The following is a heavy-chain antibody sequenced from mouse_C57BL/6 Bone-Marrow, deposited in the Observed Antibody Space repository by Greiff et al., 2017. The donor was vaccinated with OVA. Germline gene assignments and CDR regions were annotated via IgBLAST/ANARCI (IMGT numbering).Heavy chain of an antibody. CDR1: GYTFTSYG. V-gene: IGHV1-81*01. CDR3: ALTTGVATRYLDV. Sequence: QVQLQQSGAELARPGASVKLSCKASGYTFTSYGISWVKQRTGQGLEWIGEIYPRSGNTYYNEKFKGKATLTADKSSSTAYMELRSLTSGDSAVYFCALTTGVATRYLDVWGRGHTVTVSS. D-gene: IGHD1-1*01. J-gene: IGHJ1*03. CDR2: IYPRSGNT.